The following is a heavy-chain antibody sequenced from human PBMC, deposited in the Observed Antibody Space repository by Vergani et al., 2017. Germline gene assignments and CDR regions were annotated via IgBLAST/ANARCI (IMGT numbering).Heavy chain of an antibody. J-gene: IGHJ5*02. CDR1: FDSIRNLY. CDR3: ASDTHSGQRADR. CDR2: IHYSENT. Sequence: QVQLQESGPGLVKSSETLSLTCSVSFDSIRNLYCNWIRQPPGKGLEWIGSIHYSENTNYNPSLTTRVTISVDTSKNQFSLTLTSVTAADTAVYYCASDTHSGQRADRGGQGILVTVTS. V-gene: IGHV4-59*11. D-gene: IGHD6-19*01.